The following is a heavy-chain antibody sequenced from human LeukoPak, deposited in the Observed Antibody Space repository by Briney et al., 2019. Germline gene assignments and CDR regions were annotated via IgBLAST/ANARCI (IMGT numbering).Heavy chain of an antibody. D-gene: IGHD6-13*01. J-gene: IGHJ4*02. V-gene: IGHV4-59*01. CDR1: GGSLSGYY. CDR2: IYYSGST. Sequence: SETLSLTCTVSGGSLSGYYWNWIRQPPGKGLEWIGYIYYSGSTNYNPSLKSRITISVDTSKNQFSLKLSSVTAADTAVYYCARGPSTSSSWYPAFDYWGQGTLVTVSS. CDR3: ARGPSTSSSWYPAFDY.